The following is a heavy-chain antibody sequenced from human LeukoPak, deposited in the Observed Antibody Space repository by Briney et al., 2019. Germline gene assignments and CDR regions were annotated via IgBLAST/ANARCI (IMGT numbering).Heavy chain of an antibody. V-gene: IGHV6-1*01. CDR3: ARRLTQYDCFDP. D-gene: IGHD2-2*01. CDR1: GDSVSSNSVT. J-gene: IGHJ5*02. Sequence: SQTLSLTCAISGDSVSSNSVTWNWIRQSPSRGLEWLGRTYYRSTWYNDYAVSVRGRITVNPDTSKNQFSLDLNSVTPEDTAVYCCARRLTQYDCFDPWGQGILVTVSS. CDR2: TYYRSTWYN.